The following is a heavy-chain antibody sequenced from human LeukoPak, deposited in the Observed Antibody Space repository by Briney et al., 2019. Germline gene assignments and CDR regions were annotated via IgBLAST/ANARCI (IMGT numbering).Heavy chain of an antibody. CDR1: GYTFTSYD. CDR3: ARLPSYYYGMDV. J-gene: IGHJ6*02. Sequence: GASVKVSCKASGYTFTSYDINWVRQATGQGLEWMGWMNPNSGNTGYAQKFQGRVTMTRNTSISTAYMELSSLRSEDTAVYYCARLPSYYYGMDVWGQGTTVTVSS. CDR2: MNPNSGNT. V-gene: IGHV1-8*01.